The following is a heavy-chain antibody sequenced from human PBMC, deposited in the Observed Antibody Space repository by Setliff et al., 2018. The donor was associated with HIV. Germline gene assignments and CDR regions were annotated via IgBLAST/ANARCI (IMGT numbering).Heavy chain of an antibody. CDR2: INHSGST. D-gene: IGHD5-12*01. CDR1: GGSFSGYH. CDR3: ARGVERATIFDF. V-gene: IGHV4-34*01. Sequence: SETLSLTCAVYGGSFSGYHWSWIRQPPGKGLAWIGEINHSGSTNYNPSLKSRVTISVDTSKNQFSLKRSSVTAADTAVYYCARGVERATIFDFWGPGTLVTVSS. J-gene: IGHJ4*02.